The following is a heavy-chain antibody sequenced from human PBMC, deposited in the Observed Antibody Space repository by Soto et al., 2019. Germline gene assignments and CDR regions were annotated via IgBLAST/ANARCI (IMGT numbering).Heavy chain of an antibody. V-gene: IGHV3-11*01. CDR1: GFTFSDYY. CDR2: IASRDPTV. CDR3: AREKSSGYYGMDV. Sequence: QVQLVESGGGLVRPGGSLRLSCATSGFTFSDYYMSWIRQAPGKGLEWVSYIASRDPTVYYADSVRGRFTISRDNARNLLYKQMDNLRADDTAVYYCAREKSSGYYGMDVWGQGTTVTVSS. D-gene: IGHD3-22*01. J-gene: IGHJ6*02.